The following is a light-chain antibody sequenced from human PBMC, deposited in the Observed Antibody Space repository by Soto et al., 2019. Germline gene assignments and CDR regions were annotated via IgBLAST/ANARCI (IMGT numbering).Light chain of an antibody. Sequence: QSALTQPPSASGSPGQSVTISCTGTSSDVGGYNYVSWYQQHPGRPPKLMIYEVTKRPLGVPDRFSGSKSGNTASLTVSGRQAEDEADYYCSSYAGSNNYVFGPGTKLTVL. CDR1: SSDVGGYNY. CDR2: EVT. CDR3: SSYAGSNNYV. V-gene: IGLV2-8*01. J-gene: IGLJ1*01.